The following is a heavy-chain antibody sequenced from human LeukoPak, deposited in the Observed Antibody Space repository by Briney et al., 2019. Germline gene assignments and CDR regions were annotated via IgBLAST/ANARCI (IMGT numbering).Heavy chain of an antibody. CDR2: IYSGGST. V-gene: IGHV3-53*01. CDR3: AKSSGYYPSPTDY. CDR1: GFTVSSNY. D-gene: IGHD3-22*01. Sequence: GGSLRLSRAASGFTVSSNYMSWVRQAPGKGLEWVSVIYSGGSTYYADSVKGRFTISRDNSKNTLYLQMNSLRAEDTAVYYCAKSSGYYPSPTDYWGQGTLVTVSS. J-gene: IGHJ4*02.